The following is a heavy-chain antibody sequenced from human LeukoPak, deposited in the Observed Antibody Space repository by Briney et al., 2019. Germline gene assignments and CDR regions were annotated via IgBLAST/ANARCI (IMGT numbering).Heavy chain of an antibody. CDR3: ARVRTAVAGLWYYYYGMDV. J-gene: IGHJ6*02. Sequence: GGSLRLSCAASGFTFDDYGMSWVRQAPGKGLEWVSGINWNGGSTGYADSVKGRFTISRDNAKNSLYLQMSSLRAEDTALYYCARVRTAVAGLWYYYYGMDVWGQGTTVTVSS. D-gene: IGHD6-19*01. CDR1: GFTFDDYG. CDR2: INWNGGST. V-gene: IGHV3-20*04.